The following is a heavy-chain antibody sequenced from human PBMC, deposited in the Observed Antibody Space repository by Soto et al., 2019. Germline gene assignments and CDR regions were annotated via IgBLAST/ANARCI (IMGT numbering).Heavy chain of an antibody. V-gene: IGHV3-48*03. CDR1: GFTFRTYE. Sequence: PVGSLRLSCAASGFTFRTYEMNWVRQAPGKGLEWVSYISSRGETRYYADSVKGRFTISRDNAENSLYLQMNSLRADDTAVYYCARESIEVTGPYDNWGQGTLVTVSS. D-gene: IGHD6-19*01. CDR3: ARESIEVTGPYDN. CDR2: ISSRGETR. J-gene: IGHJ4*02.